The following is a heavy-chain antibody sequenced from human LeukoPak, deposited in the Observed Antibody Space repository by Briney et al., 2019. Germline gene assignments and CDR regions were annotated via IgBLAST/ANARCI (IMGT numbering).Heavy chain of an antibody. V-gene: IGHV4-39*07. CDR3: ARGTYYYGSGTSYNWFAP. D-gene: IGHD3-10*01. Sequence: SETLSLTCTVSGGSISSSSYYWGWIRQPPGKGLEWIGSIYYSGSTYYNPSLKSRVTISVDTSKNQFSLKLSSVTAADTAVYYCARGTYYYGSGTSYNWFAPWGQGTLVTVSS. J-gene: IGHJ5*02. CDR2: IYYSGST. CDR1: GGSISSSSYY.